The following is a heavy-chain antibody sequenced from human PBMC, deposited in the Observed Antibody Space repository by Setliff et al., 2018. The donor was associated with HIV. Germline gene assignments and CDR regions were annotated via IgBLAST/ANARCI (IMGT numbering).Heavy chain of an antibody. V-gene: IGHV1-2*02. Sequence: ASVKVSCKASGYTFSVYYIHWVRQAPGQGLEWMGWINTNSGDTNYAQKFQGRVTMTRDTSISTAYMELTRLRSDDTTVYYCARGLTTVTAVDYWGHGPLVTVSS. CDR1: GYTFSVYY. CDR2: INTNSGDT. J-gene: IGHJ4*01. CDR3: ARGLTTVTAVDY. D-gene: IGHD4-17*01.